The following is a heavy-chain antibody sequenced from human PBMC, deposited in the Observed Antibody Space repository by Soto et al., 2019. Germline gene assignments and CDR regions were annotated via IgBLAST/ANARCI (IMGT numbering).Heavy chain of an antibody. V-gene: IGHV2-5*02. Sequence: QITLKESGPTLVKPTQTLTLTCTFSGFSLSTSGVGVGWIRQPPGKALEWLALIYWDDDKRYSSSLNSRPTITKDTSKHQVVLTMTNMDPVDTDTYYCAHSRPPRLLDYWGQGTLVTVSS. CDR1: GFSLSTSGVG. J-gene: IGHJ4*02. D-gene: IGHD6-6*01. CDR2: IYWDDDK. CDR3: AHSRPPRLLDY.